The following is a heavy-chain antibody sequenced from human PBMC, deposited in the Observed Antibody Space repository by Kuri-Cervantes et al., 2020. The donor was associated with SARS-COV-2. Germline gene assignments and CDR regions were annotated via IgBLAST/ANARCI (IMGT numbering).Heavy chain of an antibody. V-gene: IGHV3-48*01. D-gene: IGHD5-24*01. CDR1: GFSFRSYG. CDR2: IRSSSSII. CDR3: ARVDPRTDAYNHYYYGMDV. J-gene: IGHJ6*02. Sequence: GESLKISCAASGFSFRSYGMHWVRQAPGKGLEWVSYIRSSSSIIYYADSVKGRFTVSRDNVKNSLYLQMNSLRAEDTAVYFCARVDPRTDAYNHYYYGMDVWGQGTTVTVSS.